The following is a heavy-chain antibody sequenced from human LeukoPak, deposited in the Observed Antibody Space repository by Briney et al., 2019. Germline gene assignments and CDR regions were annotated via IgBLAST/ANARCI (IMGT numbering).Heavy chain of an antibody. J-gene: IGHJ4*02. D-gene: IGHD2-8*01. CDR2: LSGSGTNI. Sequence: PGGSLRLSCATSQFIFSDYYMNWHRQAPGKGPEWLAYLSGSGTNIYYPDSVKRRFTISRDNTKNLLFLQMTSLTAEDTAVYYCARGVSSDFWGQGTLVTVSS. CDR3: ARGVSSDF. CDR1: QFIFSDYY. V-gene: IGHV3-11*01.